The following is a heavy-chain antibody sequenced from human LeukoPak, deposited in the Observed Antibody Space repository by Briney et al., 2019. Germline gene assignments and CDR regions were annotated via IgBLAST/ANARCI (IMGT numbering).Heavy chain of an antibody. Sequence: PSETLSLTCTVSGVSVSRYYWSWLRQSPGKGLEWIGYIHDSGSTNSNPSLKSRVTISMDTSKNQVSLKLTSVTAADTALYYCARGERNGPDYWGQGTVVSVSS. CDR2: IHDSGST. CDR3: ARGERNGPDY. J-gene: IGHJ4*02. CDR1: GVSVSRYY. V-gene: IGHV4-59*02. D-gene: IGHD2-8*01.